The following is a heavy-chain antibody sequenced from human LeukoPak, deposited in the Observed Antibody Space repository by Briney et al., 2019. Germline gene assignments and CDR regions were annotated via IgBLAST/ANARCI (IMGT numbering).Heavy chain of an antibody. J-gene: IGHJ3*02. V-gene: IGHV4-59*08. CDR2: IYFTGSS. CDR3: ASRIAADAFDI. CDR1: GGSISSFY. Sequence: SETLSLTCTVSGGSISSFYWSWIRQTPGKGLEWIGHIYFTGSSDLNPTLKSRFSISIDTSKNQFSLNLNSVTAADTAVYYCASRIAADAFDIWGQGTMVTVSS. D-gene: IGHD6-13*01.